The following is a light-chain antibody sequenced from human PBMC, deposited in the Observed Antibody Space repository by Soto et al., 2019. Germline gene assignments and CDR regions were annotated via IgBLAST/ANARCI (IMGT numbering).Light chain of an antibody. CDR1: NIGSKN. V-gene: IGLV3-9*01. CDR2: RDS. J-gene: IGLJ3*02. Sequence: SYELTQPLSVSVALGQTARITCGGNNIGSKNVHWYQQKPGQAPVLVIYRDSNRPSGIPERFSGSNSGNTATLTISRAQAGDEADYYCQVWDSSTARVFGGVNKLTVI. CDR3: QVWDSSTARV.